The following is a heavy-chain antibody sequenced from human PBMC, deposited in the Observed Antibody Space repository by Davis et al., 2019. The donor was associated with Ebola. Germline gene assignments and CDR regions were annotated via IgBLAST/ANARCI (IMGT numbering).Heavy chain of an antibody. J-gene: IGHJ4*02. D-gene: IGHD1-26*01. Sequence: ASVKVSCKASGYTFTSYAMHWVRQAPRQGLEWMGWISAYNGNTNYAQKLQGRVTMTTDTPTTTAYMELRSLRSDDTAVYYCAKDTRMVGATTCFDYWGQGTLVTVSS. CDR1: GYTFTSYA. CDR2: ISAYNGNT. CDR3: AKDTRMVGATTCFDY. V-gene: IGHV1-18*01.